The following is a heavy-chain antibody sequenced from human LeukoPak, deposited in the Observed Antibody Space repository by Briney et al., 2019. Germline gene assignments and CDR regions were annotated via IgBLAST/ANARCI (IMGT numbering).Heavy chain of an antibody. CDR2: IYETGST. Sequence: SETLSLTCAVSGVYICGSGCYLGWIRQPPGKGLEWIGNIYETGSTYYNASLQSRVTISIDMSKNQISLRLTSVSAADTAMYYCVKSGGYGLIDYWGQGALVTVSS. J-gene: IGHJ4*02. V-gene: IGHV4-39*01. CDR3: VKSGGYGLIDY. CDR1: GVYICGSGCY. D-gene: IGHD6-19*01.